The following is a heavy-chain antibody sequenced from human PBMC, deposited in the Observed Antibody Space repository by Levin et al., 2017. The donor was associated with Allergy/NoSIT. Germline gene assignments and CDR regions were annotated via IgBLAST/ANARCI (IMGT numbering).Heavy chain of an antibody. CDR1: GFTFDDYG. Sequence: GESLKISCAASGFTFDDYGMSWVRQAPGKGLEWVSGINWNGGSTGYADSVKGRFTISRDNAKNSLYLQMNSLRAEDTALYHCARSSGSYVSWFDPWGQGTLVTVSS. CDR2: INWNGGST. D-gene: IGHD1-26*01. V-gene: IGHV3-20*01. J-gene: IGHJ5*02. CDR3: ARSSGSYVSWFDP.